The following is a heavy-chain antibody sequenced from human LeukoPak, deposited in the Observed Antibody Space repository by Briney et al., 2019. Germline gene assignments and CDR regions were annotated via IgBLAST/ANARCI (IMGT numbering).Heavy chain of an antibody. CDR2: ISSNGGST. V-gene: IGHV3-64*02. Sequence: GGSLRLSCAASGFTFNSYAMHWVRQAPGKGLEYVSAISSNGGSTYYADSVKGRFTISRDNSKNTLYLQMGSLRAEDMAVYYCARDSGIPGEYYFDYWGQGTLVTVSS. D-gene: IGHD3-10*01. J-gene: IGHJ4*02. CDR3: ARDSGIPGEYYFDY. CDR1: GFTFNSYA.